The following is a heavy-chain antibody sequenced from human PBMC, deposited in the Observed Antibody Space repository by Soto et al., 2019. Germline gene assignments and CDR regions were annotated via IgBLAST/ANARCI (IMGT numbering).Heavy chain of an antibody. CDR1: GFTFSSYS. V-gene: IGHV3-48*01. CDR3: ARDNPKRGGGAFDI. CDR2: ISSSSRTI. Sequence: EVQLVESGGGLVQPGGSLRLSCVVSGFTFSSYSMNWVRQAPGKGLEWVSDISSSSRTIHYADSVKGRFTISRDNAKNPLYRQMNSLRAEDTAVYYCARDNPKRGGGAFDIWGQGTMVTVSS. D-gene: IGHD3-16*01. J-gene: IGHJ3*02.